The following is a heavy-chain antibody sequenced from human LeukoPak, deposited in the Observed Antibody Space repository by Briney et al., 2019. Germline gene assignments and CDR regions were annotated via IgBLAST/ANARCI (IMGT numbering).Heavy chain of an antibody. CDR3: ASALFPWAEYFQH. Sequence: SETLSLTCAVYGGSFSGYYWSWIRQPPGKGLEWIGEINHSGSTNYNPSLKSRVTISMDTSKNQFSLNLSSVTAADTAVYYCASALFPWAEYFQHWGQGTLVTVSS. J-gene: IGHJ1*01. V-gene: IGHV4-34*01. D-gene: IGHD2-21*01. CDR1: GGSFSGYY. CDR2: INHSGST.